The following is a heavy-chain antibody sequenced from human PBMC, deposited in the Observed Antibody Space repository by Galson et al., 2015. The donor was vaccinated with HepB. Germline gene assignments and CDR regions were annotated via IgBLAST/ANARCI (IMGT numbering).Heavy chain of an antibody. V-gene: IGHV1-2*02. J-gene: IGHJ5*02. CDR2: INPNSGGT. CDR1: GYTFTGYY. CDR3: ARASPGYSSGWFNNWFDP. Sequence: SVKVSCKASGYTFTGYYMHWVRQAPGQELEWMGWINPNSGGTNYAQKFQGRVTMTRDTSISTAYMELSRLRSDDTAVYYCARASPGYSSGWFNNWFDPWGQGTLVTVSS. D-gene: IGHD6-19*01.